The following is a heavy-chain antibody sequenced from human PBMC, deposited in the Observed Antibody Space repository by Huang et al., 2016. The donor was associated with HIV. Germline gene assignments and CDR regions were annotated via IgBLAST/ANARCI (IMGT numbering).Heavy chain of an antibody. CDR2: IDSTGST. Sequence: QVQLEESGPGLVKPSQTLSLTCTVSGGSISSANYYWGWIRQPAGKGLEWIGHIDSTGSTDYNPSLKRRLSISVDPSKNQLSLELSSVTATDTAVYYCSRRAHPGIAAAGTKYFYNMDVWGKGTTVTVSS. D-gene: IGHD6-13*01. J-gene: IGHJ6*03. CDR1: GGSISSANYY. V-gene: IGHV4-61*09. CDR3: SRRAHPGIAAAGTKYFYNMDV.